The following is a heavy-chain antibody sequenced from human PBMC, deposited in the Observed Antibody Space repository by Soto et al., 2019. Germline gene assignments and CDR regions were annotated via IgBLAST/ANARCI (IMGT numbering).Heavy chain of an antibody. J-gene: IGHJ5*02. CDR3: ARHRLTIFGVSRNWFDP. CDR1: GYTFPSSG. Sequence: QVQLVQSGAEVKKPGASVKVSCKASGYTFPSSGISWVRQAPGQGLEWMGWLSAYNGNTNSAQKPQGGVTMTTDTSTSTAYIELSSLRHDDTAVYYCARHRLTIFGVSRNWFDPWGQGTLVTVSS. CDR2: LSAYNGNT. D-gene: IGHD3-3*01. V-gene: IGHV1-18*01.